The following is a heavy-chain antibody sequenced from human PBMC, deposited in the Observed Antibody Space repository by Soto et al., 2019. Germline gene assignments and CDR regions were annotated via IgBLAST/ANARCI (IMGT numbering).Heavy chain of an antibody. J-gene: IGHJ6*03. CDR3: AKDPYYDLLSGYLLQWLYMDV. V-gene: IGHV3-23*01. CDR2: ISGSGGST. Sequence: EVQLLESGGGLVQPGGSLRLSCAASGFTFSSYAMSWVRQAPGKGLEWVSAISGSGGSTYYADSVKGRFTISRDNSKNKMSQQMMCLRVEDTAVYYFAKDPYYDLLSGYLLQWLYMDVWGKGTTVTVSS. D-gene: IGHD3-9*01. CDR1: GFTFSSYA.